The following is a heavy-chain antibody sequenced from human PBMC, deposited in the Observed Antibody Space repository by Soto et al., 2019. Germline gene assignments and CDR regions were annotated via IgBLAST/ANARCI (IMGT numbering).Heavy chain of an antibody. CDR3: ARGIATRQLDP. CDR1: GYTFVDYG. V-gene: IGHV1-3*01. D-gene: IGHD2-15*01. CDR2: INPDNGNT. Sequence: ASVKVSCKASGYTFVDYGFSWVRQAPGQRLEWMGWINPDNGNTKSSQKFQDRVIITRDTSASTAYMDLSSLRSEDTAVYYCARGIATRQLDPWGQGTLVTVSS. J-gene: IGHJ5*02.